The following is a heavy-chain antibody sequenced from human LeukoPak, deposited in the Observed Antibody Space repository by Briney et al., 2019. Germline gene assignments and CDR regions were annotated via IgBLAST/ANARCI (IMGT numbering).Heavy chain of an antibody. CDR2: INPDGSGK. V-gene: IGHV3-7*03. CDR1: GFSFSSNW. D-gene: IGHD6-13*01. J-gene: IGHJ4*02. Sequence: GGSLRLSCTASGFSFSSNWMTWVRQAPGKGLEWVGNINPDGSGKFYVDSVRGRFTISRDNARSSVYLQMTSLRADDTAVYYCAKATQVTPIAAAGIVDYWGQGTLVTVSS. CDR3: AKATQVTPIAAAGIVDY.